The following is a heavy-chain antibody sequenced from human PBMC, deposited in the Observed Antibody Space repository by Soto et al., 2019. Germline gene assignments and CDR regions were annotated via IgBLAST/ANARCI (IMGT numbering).Heavy chain of an antibody. CDR1: GFTFSNFG. J-gene: IGHJ4*02. V-gene: IGHV3-33*01. Sequence: PVGSVRLSCAASGFTFSNFGMHWVRQAPGKGLEWVAFIWYDGSEKYNADSVQGRFTISRDNSKNTLYLQMNSLRAEDTAIYYCARSRETFDYWGQGTLVTVSS. CDR3: ARSRETFDY. CDR2: IWYDGSEK. D-gene: IGHD1-26*01.